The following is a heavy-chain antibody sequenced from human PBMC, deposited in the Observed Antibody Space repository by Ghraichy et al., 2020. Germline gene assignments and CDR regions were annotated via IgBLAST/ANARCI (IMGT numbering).Heavy chain of an antibody. Sequence: TLSLTCTFSGFSLSTSGMCVSWIRQPPGKALEWLALIDWDDDKYYSTSLKTRLTISKDTSKNQVVLTMTNMDPVDTATYYCALTKGAAEYFQHWGQGTLVTVSS. V-gene: IGHV2-70*01. CDR1: GFSLSTSGMC. CDR3: ALTKGAAEYFQH. J-gene: IGHJ1*01. CDR2: IDWDDDK.